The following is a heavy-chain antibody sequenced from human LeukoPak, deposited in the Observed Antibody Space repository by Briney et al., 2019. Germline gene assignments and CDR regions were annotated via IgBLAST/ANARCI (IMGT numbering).Heavy chain of an antibody. D-gene: IGHD7-27*01. CDR3: AIDPNWGTHS. J-gene: IGHJ4*02. V-gene: IGHV3-23*01. CDR2: IGNNGGGI. Sequence: PGGSLRLSCAASGFTFSTYTMYWVRHPPGKRLEWVSIIGNNGGGIHYADSVRGWLTISRDNSKNALYLQMNSLRVKDTAVYYCAIDPNWGTHSWGQGVLVTVSS. CDR1: GFTFSTYT.